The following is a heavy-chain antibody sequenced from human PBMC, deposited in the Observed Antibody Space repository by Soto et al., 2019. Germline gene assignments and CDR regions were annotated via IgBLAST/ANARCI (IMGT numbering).Heavy chain of an antibody. Sequence: SETLSLTCTVSVASISSGGYYWSWTRHHPGKGLEWIGYIYYSGSTYYNPSLKSRVTMSVDTSKNQFSLKLSSVTAADTAVYYCARDANRYASGSYGMDVWGQGTTVTVSS. J-gene: IGHJ6*02. CDR2: IYYSGST. V-gene: IGHV4-31*03. CDR1: VASISSGGYY. D-gene: IGHD3-10*01. CDR3: ARDANRYASGSYGMDV.